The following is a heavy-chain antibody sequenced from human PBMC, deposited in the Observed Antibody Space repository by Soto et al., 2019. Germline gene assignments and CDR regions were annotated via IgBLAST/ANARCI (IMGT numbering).Heavy chain of an antibody. D-gene: IGHD2-15*01. CDR2: ISGSGTTI. J-gene: IGHJ4*02. CDR3: ARPYCSGGSCYHYYFDY. V-gene: IGHV3-48*03. Sequence: GGSLRLSCAASGFTFSSSEMNWVRQAPGKGLEWVSYISGSGTTIYCAASVKGRFTITRDNSKNTLYLQMNSLRAEDTAVYYCARPYCSGGSCYHYYFDYWGQGTLVTVSS. CDR1: GFTFSSSE.